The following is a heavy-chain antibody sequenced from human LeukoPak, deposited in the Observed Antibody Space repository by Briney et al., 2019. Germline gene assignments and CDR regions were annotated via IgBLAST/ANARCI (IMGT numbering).Heavy chain of an antibody. CDR2: IKSKTDGGTT. D-gene: IGHD3-3*01. Sequence: GGSLRLSCAASGFTFSNAWMSWVRQAPGKWLEWVGSIKSKTDGGTTDYAAPVKGRFTISRDDSKNTLYLQMNSLKTEDTAVYYCTTEQFLEWWRYPWGQGTLVTVSS. V-gene: IGHV3-15*01. CDR3: TTEQFLEWWRYP. J-gene: IGHJ4*02. CDR1: GFTFSNAW.